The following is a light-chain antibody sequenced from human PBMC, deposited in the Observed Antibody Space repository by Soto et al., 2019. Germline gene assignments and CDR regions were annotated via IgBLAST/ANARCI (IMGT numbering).Light chain of an antibody. CDR1: QSISNW. Sequence: DLQMTQSPSTLSASVGDTVTITCRASQSISNWLAWYQQKPGQAPKLLIHKASTFESGVPSRFSGSGSRTEFTLTISSLQPDDFATFYCQQYDRFPYTFGQGTKLEIK. V-gene: IGKV1-5*03. CDR2: KAS. CDR3: QQYDRFPYT. J-gene: IGKJ2*01.